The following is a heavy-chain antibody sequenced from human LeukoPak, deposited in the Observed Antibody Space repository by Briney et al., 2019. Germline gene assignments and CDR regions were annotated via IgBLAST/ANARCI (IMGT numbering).Heavy chain of an antibody. CDR2: INPNSGGT. J-gene: IGHJ4*02. CDR1: GYTFTGYY. D-gene: IGHD3-16*01. V-gene: IGHV1-2*02. CDR3: ARDGGHWEFDY. Sequence: GASVKVSCKASGYTFTGYYIHWVRQAPGQGLEWMGWINPNSGGTNYAQKFQGRVTMTRDTSISTVYMELSRLKSDDTAMYYCARDGGHWEFDYWGPGTLVTVSS.